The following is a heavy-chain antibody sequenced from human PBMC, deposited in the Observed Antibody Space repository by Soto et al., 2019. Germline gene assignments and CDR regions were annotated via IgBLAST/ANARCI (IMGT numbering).Heavy chain of an antibody. CDR3: ARRGGLYSSGWYDYYYYGMDV. CDR1: GYSFTSYW. D-gene: IGHD6-19*01. J-gene: IGHJ6*02. V-gene: IGHV5-10-1*01. Sequence: GESLKISCKGSGYSFTSYWISWVRQMPGKGLEWMGRIDPSDSYTNYSPSFQGHVTISADKSISTAYLQWSSLKASDTAMYYCARRGGLYSSGWYDYYYYGMDVWGQGTTVTV. CDR2: IDPSDSYT.